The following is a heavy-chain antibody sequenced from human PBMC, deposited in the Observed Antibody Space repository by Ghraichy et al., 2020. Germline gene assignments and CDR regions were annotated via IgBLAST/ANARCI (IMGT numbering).Heavy chain of an antibody. D-gene: IGHD6-6*01. CDR1: GGSISSSDFY. CDR2: VYYSGTT. Sequence: SETLSLTCTVSGGSISSSDFYWGWIRQPPGKGLEWIGSVYYSGTTYYNPSLTSRVTISVDTSKNQFSLKLTSVTAADTDVYFCARIPARGIGVFCAHDYWGQGTLVTASS. CDR3: ARIPARGIGVFCAHDY. J-gene: IGHJ4*02. V-gene: IGHV4-39*01.